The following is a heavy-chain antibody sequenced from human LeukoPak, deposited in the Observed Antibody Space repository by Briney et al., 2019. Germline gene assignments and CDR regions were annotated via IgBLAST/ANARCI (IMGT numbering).Heavy chain of an antibody. D-gene: IGHD2-15*01. CDR3: ARRARYCSGGSCQPDAFDI. CDR1: GYRFTSYW. CDR2: IYPGDSDT. J-gene: IGHJ3*02. V-gene: IGHV5-51*01. Sequence: GESLKISCKGSGYRFTSYWIGWVRQLPGKGLEWMGIIYPGDSDTRYCPAFQGQVTISADKSISTAYLQWSSLKASDTAMYYCARRARYCSGGSCQPDAFDIWGQGTMVTVSS.